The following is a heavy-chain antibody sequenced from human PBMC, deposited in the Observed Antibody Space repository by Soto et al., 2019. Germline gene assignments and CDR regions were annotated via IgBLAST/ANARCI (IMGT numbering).Heavy chain of an antibody. J-gene: IGHJ4*02. CDR2: IYYSGST. Sequence: QLQLQESGPGLVKPSETLSLTCTVSGGSISSSSYYWGWIRQPPGKGLEWIGSIYYSGSTYYNPSIKSRVTTSVDTSKNQFSLKLSSVTAADTAVYYCARLSSGYYYYFDYWGQGTLVTVSS. D-gene: IGHD3-22*01. CDR3: ARLSSGYYYYFDY. CDR1: GGSISSSSYY. V-gene: IGHV4-39*01.